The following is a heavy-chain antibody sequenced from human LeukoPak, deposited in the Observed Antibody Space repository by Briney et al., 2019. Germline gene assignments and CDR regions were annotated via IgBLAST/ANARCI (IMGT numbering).Heavy chain of an antibody. CDR3: ARDRITMVRGVYNWFDP. CDR2: INPNSGGT. Sequence: GASVKVSRKASGYTFTGYYMHWVRQAPGQGLEGMGRINPNSGGTNYAQKFQGRVTITRDTSISTADMELSRLRSDDTAVYYCARDRITMVRGVYNWFDPWGQGTLVTVSS. J-gene: IGHJ5*02. D-gene: IGHD3-10*01. V-gene: IGHV1-2*06. CDR1: GYTFTGYY.